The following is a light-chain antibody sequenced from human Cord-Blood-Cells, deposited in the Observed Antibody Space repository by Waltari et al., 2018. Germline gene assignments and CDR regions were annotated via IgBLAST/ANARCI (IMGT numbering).Light chain of an antibody. CDR3: QQSYSTPLT. CDR2: AAS. V-gene: IGKV1-39*01. CDR1: QSISSY. Sequence: DLQMTQPRSPLSASVSDRNTITCRASQSISSYLNWYQQKPGKAPKLLIYAASSLQSGVPSRFSGSGSGTDFTLTISSLQPEDFATYYCQQSYSTPLTFGGGTKVEIK. J-gene: IGKJ4*01.